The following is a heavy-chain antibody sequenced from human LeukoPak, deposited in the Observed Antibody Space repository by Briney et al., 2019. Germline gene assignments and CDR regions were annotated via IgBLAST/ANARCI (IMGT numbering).Heavy chain of an antibody. J-gene: IGHJ6*03. D-gene: IGHD2-15*01. Sequence: GGSLRLSCVASGFTFSYYWMSWVRQAPGKWLEWVANIKQDGSEEYYVDSVKGRFTISRDNAKNSLYLQMNSLRAEDTAVYYCARVLRYCSGGNCYSGGLGYMDVWGKGTTVTISS. CDR1: GFTFSYYW. CDR3: ARVLRYCSGGNCYSGGLGYMDV. CDR2: IKQDGSEE. V-gene: IGHV3-7*01.